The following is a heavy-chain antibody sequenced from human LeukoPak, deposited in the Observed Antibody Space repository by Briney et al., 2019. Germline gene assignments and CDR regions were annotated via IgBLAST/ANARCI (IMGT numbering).Heavy chain of an antibody. CDR2: IRKAGSLT. J-gene: IGHJ4*02. V-gene: IGHV3-48*01. CDR3: TREPHALDS. Sequence: GGSLRVSCADSGFSVCSYRMNRVRQFLGKGLEWVSYIRKAGSLTHYADSVKVRFTISRDNAKKSLYLQMNRLRVEDTAVYYCTREPHALDSWGRGTLVTVSS. CDR1: GFSVCSYR.